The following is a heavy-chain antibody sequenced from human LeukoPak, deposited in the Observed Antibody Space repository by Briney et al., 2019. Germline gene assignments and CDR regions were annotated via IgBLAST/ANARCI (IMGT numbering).Heavy chain of an antibody. CDR1: GFTFSDYS. D-gene: IGHD3-3*01. CDR2: ISSSTSYI. CDR3: AKGNYDFWSGYYYYYYYGMDV. V-gene: IGHV3-21*04. J-gene: IGHJ6*02. Sequence: PGGSLRLSCAASGFTFSDYSINWVRQAPGKGLEWVSSISSSTSYIFYADSMKGRFTISRDNAKNSLYLQMNSLRAEDTALYYCAKGNYDFWSGYYYYYYYGMDVWGQGTTVTVSS.